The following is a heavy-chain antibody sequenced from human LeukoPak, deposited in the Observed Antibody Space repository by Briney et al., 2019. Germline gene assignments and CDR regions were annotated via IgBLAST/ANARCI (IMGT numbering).Heavy chain of an antibody. D-gene: IGHD2/OR15-2a*01. CDR2: IAPDGSLK. CDR1: GFTLSTYW. Sequence: GGSLRLSCAASGFTLSTYWMTWVRQTPGKGLEWVANIAPDGSLKYYVDSVKGRFTISRDNSKNTLYLQMNSLRAEDTAVYYCAKDLSGGGIDYWGQGTLVTVSS. J-gene: IGHJ4*02. V-gene: IGHV3-7*03. CDR3: AKDLSGGGIDY.